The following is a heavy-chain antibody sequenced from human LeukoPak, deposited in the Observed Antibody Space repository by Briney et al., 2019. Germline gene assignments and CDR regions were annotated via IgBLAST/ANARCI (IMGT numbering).Heavy chain of an antibody. V-gene: IGHV4-39*01. D-gene: IGHD1-14*01. Sequence: SETLSLTCTVSGGSISSSGYFWAWIRQPPGKGLQWIGTIYYSGTTYYNPSLKSRVTLSVDTSENQFSLQLSSVTAADTALYYCARHPRDITPVNRRPFDFWGQGNLVTVSS. CDR3: ARHPRDITPVNRRPFDF. J-gene: IGHJ4*02. CDR1: GGSISSSGYF. CDR2: IYYSGTT.